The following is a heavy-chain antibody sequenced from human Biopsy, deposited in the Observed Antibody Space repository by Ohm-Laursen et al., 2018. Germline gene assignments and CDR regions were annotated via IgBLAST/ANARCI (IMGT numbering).Heavy chain of an antibody. V-gene: IGHV1-8*01. J-gene: IGHJ5*02. CDR3: GRAVRNQLLTDP. D-gene: IGHD1-7*01. CDR1: GYTFTSYD. Sequence: VSSVKASCKVSGYTFTSYDITWVRQASGQGPEWIGWLNPVSGNSNFGQKFRGRVTVTSDTSISTAYMELSGLTSDDTATYYCGRAVRNQLLTDPWGQGTLVTVTS. CDR2: LNPVSGNS.